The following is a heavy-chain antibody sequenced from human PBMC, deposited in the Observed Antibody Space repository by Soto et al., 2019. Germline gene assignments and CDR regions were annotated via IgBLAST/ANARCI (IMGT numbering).Heavy chain of an antibody. CDR3: ATYYYILAGYYTGWFDP. V-gene: IGHV1-24*01. CDR2: FDPEDGET. CDR1: GYTVTELS. Sequence: ASVKVSCKVSGYTVTELSMHWVRQAPGKGLEWMGGFDPEDGETIYAQKFQGRVTMTEDTSTDTAYMELSSLRSEDTAVYYCATYYYILAGYYTGWFDPWGQGTLVTVS. J-gene: IGHJ5*02. D-gene: IGHD3-9*01.